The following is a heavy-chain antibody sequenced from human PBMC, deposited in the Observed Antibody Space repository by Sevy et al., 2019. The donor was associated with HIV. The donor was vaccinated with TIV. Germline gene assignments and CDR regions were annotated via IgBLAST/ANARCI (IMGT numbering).Heavy chain of an antibody. V-gene: IGHV3-20*04. CDR2: INWNGGST. D-gene: IGHD3-3*01. CDR3: ARDPPSYYDYRTGYHDF. Sequence: GGSLRLSCAASGFTFEDYGMSWFRQVPGKGSEWVSGINWNGGSTSYADSVKGRFTISRDNAKNSLYLQMKGLRAEDTALYYCARDPPSYYDYRTGYHDFWGQGTRVTVSS. CDR1: GFTFEDYG. J-gene: IGHJ4*01.